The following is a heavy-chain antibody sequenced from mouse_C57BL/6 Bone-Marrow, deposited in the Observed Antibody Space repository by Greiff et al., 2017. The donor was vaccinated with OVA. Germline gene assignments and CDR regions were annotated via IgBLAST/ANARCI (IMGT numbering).Heavy chain of an antibody. Sequence: EVMLVESGEGLVKPGGSLKLSCAASGFTFSSYAMSWVRQTPEKRLEWVAYISSGGAYIYYADTVKGRFTIARDNARNTLYLQMGSLKSEDTAMYDSTRPLLGLFDYWGQGTTLTVSS. D-gene: IGHD2-10*02. J-gene: IGHJ2*01. V-gene: IGHV5-9-1*02. CDR3: TRPLLGLFDY. CDR2: ISSGGAYI. CDR1: GFTFSSYA.